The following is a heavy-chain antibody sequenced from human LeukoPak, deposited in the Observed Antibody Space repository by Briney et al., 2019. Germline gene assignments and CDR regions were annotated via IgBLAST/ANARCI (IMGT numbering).Heavy chain of an antibody. CDR3: ARRTTVTSGAFDI. Sequence: PGGSLRLSCAASGFTFSDYYMGWIRQAPGKGLEWVSYISSSGSTIYYADSVKGRFTISRDNAKNSLYLQMNSLRAEDTAVYYCARRTTVTSGAFDIWGQGTMVTVSS. CDR2: ISSSGSTI. V-gene: IGHV3-11*01. CDR1: GFTFSDYY. J-gene: IGHJ3*02. D-gene: IGHD4-11*01.